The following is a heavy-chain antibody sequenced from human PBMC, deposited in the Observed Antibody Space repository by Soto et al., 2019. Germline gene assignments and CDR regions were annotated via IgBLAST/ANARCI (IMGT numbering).Heavy chain of an antibody. CDR2: ISYDGSEK. J-gene: IGHJ6*02. CDR3: ARVTVAGDPGYYGMDV. V-gene: IGHV3-30*03. Sequence: SLRLSCAASGFTFSDHVMNWVRQAPGKGLEWVAVISYDGSEKYYVDSVKGRFTISKDNSKNTLYLQMNSLRSEDTAVYYCARVTVAGDPGYYGMDVWGQGTTVTVSS. CDR1: GFTFSDHV. D-gene: IGHD6-19*01.